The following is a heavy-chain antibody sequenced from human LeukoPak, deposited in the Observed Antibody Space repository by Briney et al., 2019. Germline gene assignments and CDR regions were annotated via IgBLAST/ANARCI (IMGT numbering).Heavy chain of an antibody. CDR1: GFTFSSYG. D-gene: IGHD2-8*01. CDR3: ARESGYCTNGVCLDYGMDV. Sequence: PGGSLRLSCAASGFTFSSYGMHWVRQAPGKGLEWVAVISYDGSNKYYADSVKGRFTISRDNSKNTLYLQMNSLRAEDAAVYYCARESGYCTNGVCLDYGMDVWGQGTTVTVSS. CDR2: ISYDGSNK. V-gene: IGHV3-30*03. J-gene: IGHJ6*02.